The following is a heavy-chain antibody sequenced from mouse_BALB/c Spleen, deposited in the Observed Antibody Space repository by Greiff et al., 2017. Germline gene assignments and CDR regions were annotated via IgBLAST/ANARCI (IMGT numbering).Heavy chain of an antibody. J-gene: IGHJ3*01. CDR3: AREGGAWFAY. CDR2: INPDSSTI. Sequence: EVKLMESGGGLVQPGGSLKLSCAASGFDFSRYWMSWVRQAPGKGLEWIGEINPDSSTINYTPSLKDKFIISRDNAKNTLYLQMSKVRSEDTALYYCAREGGAWFAYWGQGTLVTVSA. CDR1: GFDFSRYW. V-gene: IGHV4-1*02.